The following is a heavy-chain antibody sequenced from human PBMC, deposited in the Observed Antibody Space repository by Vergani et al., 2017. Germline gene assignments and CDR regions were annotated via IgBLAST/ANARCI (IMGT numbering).Heavy chain of an antibody. J-gene: IGHJ6*02. CDR1: GFTFSSYS. V-gene: IGHV3-48*04. CDR2: ISSSSCTI. CDR3: ARPDYSYYYYYGMDV. Sequence: EVQLVESGGGLVQPGGSLRLSCAASGFTFSSYSMNWVRQAPGKGLEWVSYISSSSCTIYYADSVKGRFTISRDNAKNSLYLQMNSLRAEDTAVYYCARPDYSYYYYYGMDVWGQGTTVTVSS. D-gene: IGHD2-15*01.